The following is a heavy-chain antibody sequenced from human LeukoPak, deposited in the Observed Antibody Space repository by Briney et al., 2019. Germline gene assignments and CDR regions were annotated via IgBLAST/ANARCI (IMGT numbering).Heavy chain of an antibody. D-gene: IGHD3-10*01. CDR3: AKDDAWLRFGE. V-gene: IGHV3-23*01. CDR1: GFTFSNHG. CDR2: ISPSGDIT. J-gene: IGHJ4*02. Sequence: QAEGSLRLSCAASGFTFSNHGMNWVRQAPGKGLEWVSGISPSGDITYYADSVKGRFTISRDNSKNTVYLQVVSLTAEDTAVYYCAKDDAWLRFGEWSQGTLVTVSS.